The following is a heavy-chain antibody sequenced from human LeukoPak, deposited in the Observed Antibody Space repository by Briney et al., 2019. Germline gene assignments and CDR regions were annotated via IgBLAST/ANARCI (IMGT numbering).Heavy chain of an antibody. D-gene: IGHD3-10*01. J-gene: IGHJ4*02. CDR2: IRYDGSDE. V-gene: IGHV3-30*02. CDR3: AKDASRYYYGSGSYHFDY. CDR1: GFTFSSYG. Sequence: GGSLRLSCAASGFTFSSYGMHWVRQAPGKGLEWVAFIRYDGSDEYYADSVKGRFTISRDNSKNTLYLQMNSLRAEDTAVYYCAKDASRYYYGSGSYHFDYWGQGTLVTVSS.